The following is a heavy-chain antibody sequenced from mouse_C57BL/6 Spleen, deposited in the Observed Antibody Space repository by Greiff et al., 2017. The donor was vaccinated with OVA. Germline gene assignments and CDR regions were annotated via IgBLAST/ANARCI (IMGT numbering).Heavy chain of an antibody. CDR1: GYTFTSYW. V-gene: IGHV1-64*01. Sequence: QVQLQQPGAELVKPGASVKLSCKASGYTFTSYWMHWVKQRPGQGLEWIGMIHPNSGSTNYNEKFKSKATLTVDKSSSTAYMQLSSLTSEDSAVYCRDGCCGSSYGWYFDVWGTGTTVTVSS. J-gene: IGHJ1*03. CDR2: IHPNSGST. CDR3: DGCCGSSYGWYFDV. D-gene: IGHD1-1*01.